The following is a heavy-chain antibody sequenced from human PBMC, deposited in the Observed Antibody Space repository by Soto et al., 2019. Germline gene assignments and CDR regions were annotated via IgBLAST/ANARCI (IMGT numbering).Heavy chain of an antibody. Sequence: QVQLVESGGGVVQPGRSLRLSCAASGFTFINYAMHWVRQAPGKGLEWVAVIAYDGSNKYYADSVKARFTISRDNSKNTLYLQMNSLRAEDTAVYYCARGKNGYYFDYWGQGTLVTVSS. CDR3: ARGKNGYYFDY. D-gene: IGHD1-1*01. CDR2: IAYDGSNK. J-gene: IGHJ4*02. V-gene: IGHV3-30-3*01. CDR1: GFTFINYA.